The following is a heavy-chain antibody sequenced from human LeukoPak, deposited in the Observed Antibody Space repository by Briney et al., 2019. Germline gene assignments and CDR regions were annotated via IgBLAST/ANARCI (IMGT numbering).Heavy chain of an antibody. J-gene: IGHJ5*02. Sequence: GSSVKVFCKASGYTFTNYDINWVRQATGQGLEWMGWISAYNGNTNYAQKLQGRVTMTTDTSTSTAYMELRSLTSDDTAVYYCARDMIAARPNWFDPWGQGTLVTVSS. CDR3: ARDMIAARPNWFDP. D-gene: IGHD6-6*01. CDR2: ISAYNGNT. CDR1: GYTFTNYD. V-gene: IGHV1-18*01.